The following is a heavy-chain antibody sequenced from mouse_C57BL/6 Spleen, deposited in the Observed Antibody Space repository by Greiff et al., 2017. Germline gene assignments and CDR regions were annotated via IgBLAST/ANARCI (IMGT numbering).Heavy chain of an antibody. CDR3: ARSYSNCDY. J-gene: IGHJ2*01. CDR1: GYTFTSYW. CDR2: IHPNSGST. D-gene: IGHD2-5*01. V-gene: IGHV1-64*01. Sequence: QVQLKQPGAELVKPGASVKLSCKASGYTFTSYWMHWVKQRPGQGLEWIGMIHPNSGSTNYNEKFKSKATLTVDKSSSTAYMQLSSLTSEDSAVYYCARSYSNCDYWGQGTTLTVSS.